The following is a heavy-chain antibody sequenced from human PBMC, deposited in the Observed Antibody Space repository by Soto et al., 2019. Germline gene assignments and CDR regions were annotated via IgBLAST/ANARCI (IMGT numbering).Heavy chain of an antibody. D-gene: IGHD3-3*01. CDR3: ARLYYDYV. Sequence: GGSLRLSCRASGSDFRTYSMNWVRQAPGQGLEWIAYVSLDSDSIQYADSVKGRFTISRDDAENSLYLQMDSLRDEDTATYYCARLYYDYVWGQGTTVTVSS. CDR2: VSLDSDSI. J-gene: IGHJ6*02. V-gene: IGHV3-48*02. CDR1: GSDFRTYS.